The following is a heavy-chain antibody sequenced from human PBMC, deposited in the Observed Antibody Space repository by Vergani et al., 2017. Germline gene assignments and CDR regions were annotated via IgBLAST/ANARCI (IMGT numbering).Heavy chain of an antibody. V-gene: IGHV3-15*01. CDR3: YTDDHDY. D-gene: IGHD1-1*01. CDR2: IRSKNDGGTA. J-gene: IGHJ4*02. CDR1: GITFKNAW. Sequence: EVQVVESGGGLIKLGGSLSLSCVVSGITFKNAWINWVRQAPGKGLEWIGRIRSKNDGGTADYAAPLKGRFTISRDDSKDSACLLVNKLKTEDTAVYFCYTDDHDYRGQGTLVTVSA.